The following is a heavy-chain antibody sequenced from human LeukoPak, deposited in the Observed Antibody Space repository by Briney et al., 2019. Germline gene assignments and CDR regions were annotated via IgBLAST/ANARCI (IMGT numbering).Heavy chain of an antibody. Sequence: GGSLRLSCAASGLTFSDYTMNWVLQAPGKGLEWVSYISSSSSTISYADSVKGRFTISRDNAKNSLFLQMNSLRAEDTAVYYCASVGHCTSFSCPYYFDYWGQGTLVTVSS. CDR1: GLTFSDYT. J-gene: IGHJ4*02. D-gene: IGHD2-2*03. CDR3: ASVGHCTSFSCPYYFDY. V-gene: IGHV3-48*01. CDR2: ISSSSSTI.